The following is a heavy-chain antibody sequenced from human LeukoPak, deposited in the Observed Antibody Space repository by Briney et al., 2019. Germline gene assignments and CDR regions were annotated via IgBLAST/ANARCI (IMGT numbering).Heavy chain of an antibody. CDR1: GFTFSSYS. J-gene: IGHJ6*03. CDR2: ISSSSSYI. V-gene: IGHV3-21*01. CDR3: ARPPVFEFVDTAMDFPYYYMDV. Sequence: GGSLRLSCAASGFTFSSYSMNWVRQAPGKGLEWVSSISSSSSYIYYADSVKGRFTISRDNAKNSLYLQMNSLRAEDTAVYYCARPPVFEFVDTAMDFPYYYMDVWDKGTTVTVSS. D-gene: IGHD5-18*01.